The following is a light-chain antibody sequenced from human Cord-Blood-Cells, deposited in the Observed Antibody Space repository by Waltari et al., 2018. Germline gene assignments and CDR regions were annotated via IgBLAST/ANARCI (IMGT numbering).Light chain of an antibody. Sequence: QSALTQPASVSGSSGQSITISCPATRRGVGTYNLLSWDPQHPGKAPKLMIYEGSKRPPGVSNRFSGSKSGNTASLTISGLQAEDEADYYCCSYAGSSTWVFGGGTKLTVL. CDR3: CSYAGSSTWV. CDR1: RRGVGTYNL. V-gene: IGLV2-23*01. J-gene: IGLJ3*02. CDR2: EGS.